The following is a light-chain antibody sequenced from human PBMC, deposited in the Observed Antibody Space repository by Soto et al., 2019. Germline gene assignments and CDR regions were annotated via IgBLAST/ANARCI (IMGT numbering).Light chain of an antibody. Sequence: EIVFTRSPGTLPFSPGERATLSCRASQNVDTTSLAWYQQKRGQAPRLLVYGASSRATDIPDRFSGSGSGTDFTLTITRLEPEDFAVYYCQHFGNSPPYTFGRGTKVDIK. V-gene: IGKV3-20*01. J-gene: IGKJ2*01. CDR2: GAS. CDR3: QHFGNSPPYT. CDR1: QNVDTTS.